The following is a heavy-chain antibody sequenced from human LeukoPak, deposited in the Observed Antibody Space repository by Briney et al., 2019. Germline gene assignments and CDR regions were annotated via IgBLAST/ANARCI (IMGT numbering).Heavy chain of an antibody. CDR3: AKDDGDYEYYYYGMDL. CDR1: GFTFSSYA. J-gene: IGHJ6*02. V-gene: IGHV3-23*01. Sequence: GGSLRLSCAASGFTFSSYAMSWVRQGPGKGLEWVSAISGSGTNTYYADSVKGRFTISRDNSKNTLYLQMNSLRAEDTALYYCAKDDGDYEYYYYGMDLWGQGTTVTVSS. CDR2: ISGSGTNT. D-gene: IGHD4-17*01.